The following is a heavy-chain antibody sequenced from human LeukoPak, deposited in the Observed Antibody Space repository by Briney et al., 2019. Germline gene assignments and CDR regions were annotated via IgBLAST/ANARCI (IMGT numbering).Heavy chain of an antibody. CDR3: ARAPSEIGGYYPEYFRP. Sequence: GGSLSLSCAASGFTLSSYWMHWVRQAPGKGLVWVSRIKSDGRTNYADSVKGRFTISRDNAKNTVSLQMNSLRAEDTGVYYCARAPSEIGGYYPEYFRPWGQGTLVIVSS. V-gene: IGHV3-74*01. J-gene: IGHJ1*01. CDR2: IKSDGRT. CDR1: GFTLSSYW. D-gene: IGHD3-22*01.